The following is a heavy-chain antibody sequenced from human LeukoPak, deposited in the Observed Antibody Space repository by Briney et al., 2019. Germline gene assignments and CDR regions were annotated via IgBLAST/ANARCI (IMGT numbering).Heavy chain of an antibody. CDR3: AKGNYYDSSAYNYFDY. CDR1: GFTVSSYS. V-gene: IGHV3-48*01. J-gene: IGHJ4*02. CDR2: ISSSSTI. Sequence: GGSLRLSCAASGFTVSSYSMNWVRQAPGKGLEWVSYISSSSTIYYADSVKGRFTISRDNAKNSLYLQMNSLRPEDTAVYYCAKGNYYDSSAYNYFDYWGQGTLVTVSS. D-gene: IGHD3-22*01.